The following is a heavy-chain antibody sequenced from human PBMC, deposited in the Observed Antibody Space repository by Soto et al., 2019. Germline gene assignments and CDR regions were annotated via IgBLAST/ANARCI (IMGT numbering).Heavy chain of an antibody. CDR2: ISGSGGST. V-gene: IGHV3-23*01. J-gene: IGHJ4*02. CDR1: GFTFSSYA. D-gene: IGHD3-3*01. Sequence: GGSLRLSCAASGFTFSSYAMSWVRQAPGKGLEWVSAISGSGGSTYYADSVKGRFTISRDNSKNTLYLQMNSLRAEDTAVYCCAKSIYDFWSGPFDYWGQGTLVTVSS. CDR3: AKSIYDFWSGPFDY.